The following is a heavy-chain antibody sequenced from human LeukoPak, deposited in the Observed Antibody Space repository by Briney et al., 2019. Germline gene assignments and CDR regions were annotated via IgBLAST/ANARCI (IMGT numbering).Heavy chain of an antibody. J-gene: IGHJ6*03. CDR3: AREGFASSGWYLGSYYYYYYMAV. CDR1: GYTFTSYG. Sequence: ASVKVSCKASGYTFTSYGISWVRQAPGQGLEWMGWISAYNGNTNYAQKLQGRVTMTTDTSTSTAYMELRSLRSDDTAVYYCAREGFASSGWYLGSYYYYYYMAVWGKGTTVTVSS. D-gene: IGHD6-19*01. V-gene: IGHV1-18*01. CDR2: ISAYNGNT.